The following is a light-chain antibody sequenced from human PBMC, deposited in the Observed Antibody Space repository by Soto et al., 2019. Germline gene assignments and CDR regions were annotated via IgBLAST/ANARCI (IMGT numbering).Light chain of an antibody. CDR3: SSYAGSNIL. J-gene: IGLJ1*01. Sequence: QSALTQPPSASGSPGQSVTISCTGTSSDVGGYNYVSWYQQHPGKAPKLMIYEVNKRPSGVPDRFSASKSGNTVSLTVSGLQAEDEADYYCSSYAGSNILFGTGTKLTVL. CDR1: SSDVGGYNY. CDR2: EVN. V-gene: IGLV2-8*01.